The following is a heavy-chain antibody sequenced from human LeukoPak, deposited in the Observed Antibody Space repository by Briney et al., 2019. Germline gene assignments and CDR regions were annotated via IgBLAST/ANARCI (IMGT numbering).Heavy chain of an antibody. V-gene: IGHV3-49*04. J-gene: IGHJ4*02. CDR1: GFTFGDYA. Sequence: QSGGSLRLSCTASGFTFGDYAMSWVRQAPGKGLEWVGFIRSKAYGGTTEYAASVKGRFTISRDDSKSIAYLRMNSLKTEDTAVYYCTRDDYGDYSNVIDYWGQGTLVTVSS. CDR2: IRSKAYGGTT. D-gene: IGHD4-17*01. CDR3: TRDDYGDYSNVIDY.